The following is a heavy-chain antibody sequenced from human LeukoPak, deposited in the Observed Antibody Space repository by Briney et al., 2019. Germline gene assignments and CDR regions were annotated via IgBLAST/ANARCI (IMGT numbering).Heavy chain of an antibody. D-gene: IGHD6-13*01. CDR1: GYTFTGYH. CDR2: MNPNSGNT. V-gene: IGHV1-8*02. Sequence: ASVKVSCKASGYTFTGYHMHWVRQAPGQGLEWMGWMNPNSGNTGYAQKFQGRVTMTRNTSISTAYMELSSLRSEDTAVYYCARASYSSSWYDAFDIWGQGTMVTVSS. CDR3: ARASYSSSWYDAFDI. J-gene: IGHJ3*02.